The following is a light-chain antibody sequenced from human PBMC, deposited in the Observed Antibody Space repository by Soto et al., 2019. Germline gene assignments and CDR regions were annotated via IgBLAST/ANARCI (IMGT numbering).Light chain of an antibody. CDR3: QHYNNLPPFS. CDR1: QDIGTS. CDR2: GAS. Sequence: DIQMTQSPSSLSASVGARVSITCQASQDIGTSLSWFQHKPGRAPKLLIYGASYLETGVPSRFRGTGSGTDFTFTITSLQPEDIATYYCQHYNNLPPFSFGPGTIVAIK. V-gene: IGKV1-33*01. J-gene: IGKJ3*01.